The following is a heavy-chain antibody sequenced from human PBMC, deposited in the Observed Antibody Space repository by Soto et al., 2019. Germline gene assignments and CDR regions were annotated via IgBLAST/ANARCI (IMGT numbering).Heavy chain of an antibody. V-gene: IGHV4-39*01. D-gene: IGHD5-12*01. Sequence: SETLSLTCTVSGGSISSSSYYWGWIRQPPGKGLEWIGSIYYSGSTYYNPSLKSRVTISVDTSKNQFSLKLSSVTAADTAVYYCARHLEMATKNWFDPWGQGTLVTVSS. J-gene: IGHJ5*02. CDR1: GGSISSSSYY. CDR3: ARHLEMATKNWFDP. CDR2: IYYSGST.